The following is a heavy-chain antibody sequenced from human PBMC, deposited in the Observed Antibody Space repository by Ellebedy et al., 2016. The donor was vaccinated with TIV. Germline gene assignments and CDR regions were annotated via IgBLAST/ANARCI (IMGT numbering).Heavy chain of an antibody. CDR2: ISAYNGNT. V-gene: IGHV1-18*01. D-gene: IGHD2-2*01. Sequence: ASVKVSCXASGYTFTSYGISWVRQATGQGLEWMGWISAYNGNTNYAQKLQGRVTMTTDTSTSTAYMELRSLRSDDTAVYYCARAGYQLLRTHCDPWGQGTLVTVSS. CDR3: ARAGYQLLRTHCDP. CDR1: GYTFTSYG. J-gene: IGHJ5*02.